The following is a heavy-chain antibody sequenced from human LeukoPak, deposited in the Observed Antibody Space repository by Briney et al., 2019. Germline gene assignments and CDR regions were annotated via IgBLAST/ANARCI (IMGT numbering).Heavy chain of an antibody. CDR1: GYTFSGTGWY. CDR3: ARDGPAQMVDFDY. V-gene: IGHV1-2*02. D-gene: IGHD3-10*01. Sequence: GASVKVSCKASGYTFSGTGWYLYWLRQAPGQGLEYMGWIYPYTGATHYAQKFQGRVAMTRDTSISTAYMELSRLRPDDTAVYYCARDGPAQMVDFDYWGQGTLVTVSS. CDR2: IYPYTGAT. J-gene: IGHJ4*02.